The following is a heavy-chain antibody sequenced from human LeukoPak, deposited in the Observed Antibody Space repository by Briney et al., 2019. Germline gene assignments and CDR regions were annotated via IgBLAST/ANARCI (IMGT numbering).Heavy chain of an antibody. Sequence: GGSLRLSCAASGFTFSDYSMNWVRQAPGKGLEWVAVIWYDGSNKYYADSVKGRFTISRDNSKNTLYLQMNSLRAEDTAVYYCAKDRLAVAGYFGDYWGQGTLVTVSS. CDR1: GFTFSDYS. V-gene: IGHV3-30*02. CDR3: AKDRLAVAGYFGDY. CDR2: IWYDGSNK. J-gene: IGHJ4*02. D-gene: IGHD6-19*01.